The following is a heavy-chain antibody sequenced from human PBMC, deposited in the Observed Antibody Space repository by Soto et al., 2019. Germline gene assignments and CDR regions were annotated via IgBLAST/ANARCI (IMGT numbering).Heavy chain of an antibody. CDR3: ARDSTSPDY. J-gene: IGHJ4*02. V-gene: IGHV1-8*01. CDR1: GYSFTSND. D-gene: IGHD2-2*01. Sequence: ASVKVSCKASGYSFTSNDITWVRQAPGQGLEWMGWMNCNSGITDYAQKFQGRITMTRNTSITTAYMELSGLRSEDTAVYYCARDSTSPDYWGQGTLVTVSS. CDR2: MNCNSGIT.